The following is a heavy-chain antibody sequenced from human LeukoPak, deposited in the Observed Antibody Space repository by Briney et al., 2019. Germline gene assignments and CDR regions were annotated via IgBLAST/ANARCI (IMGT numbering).Heavy chain of an antibody. Sequence: SETLSLTCTVSGGSISISNYYWGRIRQPPGKGLEWIASIYYSGTTYYNPSLKSRVTIFVDTSKNKFSLKLSSVTAADTAVYYCARPAVTGTVDYWGQGTLVTVSS. J-gene: IGHJ4*02. CDR1: GGSISISNYY. CDR3: ARPAVTGTVDY. V-gene: IGHV4-39*01. D-gene: IGHD6-19*01. CDR2: IYYSGTT.